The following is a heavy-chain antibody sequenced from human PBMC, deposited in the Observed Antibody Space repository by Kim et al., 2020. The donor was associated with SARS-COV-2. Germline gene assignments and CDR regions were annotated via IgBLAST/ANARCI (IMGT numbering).Heavy chain of an antibody. CDR3: ARVWYSAKYYFDY. V-gene: IGHV3-74*01. D-gene: IGHD2-21*01. CDR1: GFTFSSYW. Sequence: GGSLRLSCAASGFTFSSYWMHWVRQAPGKGLVWVSRINSDGSSTSYADSVKGRFTISRDNAKNTLYLQMNSLRAEDTAVYYCARVWYSAKYYFDYWGQGTLVTVSS. CDR2: INSDGSST. J-gene: IGHJ4*02.